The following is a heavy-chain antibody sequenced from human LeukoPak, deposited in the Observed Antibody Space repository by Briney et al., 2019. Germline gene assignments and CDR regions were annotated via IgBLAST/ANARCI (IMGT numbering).Heavy chain of an antibody. Sequence: GGSLRLSCAASGFTFSNYAMSWVRQAPGKGLEWVANIKQDGSEKYYVDSVKGRFTISRDNAKNSLYLQMNSLRAEDTAVYYCAREGYYDSSGRPWDAFDIWGQGTMVTVSS. CDR2: IKQDGSEK. CDR1: GFTFSNYA. CDR3: AREGYYDSSGRPWDAFDI. J-gene: IGHJ3*02. D-gene: IGHD3-22*01. V-gene: IGHV3-7*01.